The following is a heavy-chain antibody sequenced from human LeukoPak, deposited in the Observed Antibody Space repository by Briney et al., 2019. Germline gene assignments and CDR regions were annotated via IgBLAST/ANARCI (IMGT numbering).Heavy chain of an antibody. J-gene: IGHJ5*02. Sequence: SETLSLTCTVSGGSISSSSYYWGWIRQPPGKGLGWIGSIYYSGSTYYNPSLKSRVTISVDTSKNQFSLKLSSVTAADTAVYYCASHYDILTGYRKIWFDPWGQGTLVTVSS. CDR1: GGSISSSSYY. CDR3: ASHYDILTGYRKIWFDP. V-gene: IGHV4-39*07. CDR2: IYYSGST. D-gene: IGHD3-9*01.